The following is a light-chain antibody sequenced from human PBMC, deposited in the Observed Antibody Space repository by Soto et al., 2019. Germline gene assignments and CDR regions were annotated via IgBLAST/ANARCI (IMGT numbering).Light chain of an antibody. CDR1: QTVSKNN. CDR2: GAS. Sequence: EIVLTQSPGTLCLFPGERGTLSCRASQTVSKNNLAWYQQKPGQAPRLLIYGASSRAPGTPDRFSGSGSGTDFTLTISRLEPEDFAVYYCQQYDREPYGFGQGSKLEIK. CDR3: QQYDREPYG. J-gene: IGKJ2*03. V-gene: IGKV3-20*01.